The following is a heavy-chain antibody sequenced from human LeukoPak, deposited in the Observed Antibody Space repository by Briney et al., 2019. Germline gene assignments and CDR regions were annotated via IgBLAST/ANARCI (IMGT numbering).Heavy chain of an antibody. CDR2: MNHNRGT. V-gene: IGHV4-38-2*01. D-gene: IGHD3-10*01. J-gene: IGHJ6*04. CDR3: ASYYASGVSAYDYFGMDV. CDR1: GYSISSGYY. Sequence: SETLSLTCAASGYSISSGYYWGWIRQPPGKALEWFGSMNHNRGTYYNPSLKSRVTISMDTSKNQFSLRLSSVTAADTAVYYCASYYASGVSAYDYFGMDVWGKGTTVTVSS.